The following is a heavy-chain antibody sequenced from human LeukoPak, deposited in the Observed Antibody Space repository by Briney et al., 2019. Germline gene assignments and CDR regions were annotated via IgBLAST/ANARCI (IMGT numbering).Heavy chain of an antibody. CDR3: ARGDTTVTRHFDY. D-gene: IGHD4-17*01. Sequence: GGSLRLSCAASGFTFSSYEMNWVRQAPGKGLEWVSYISSGGSTIYYADSVKGRFTISRDNAKNSLYLQMNSLRAEDTAIYYCARGDTTVTRHFDYWGQGTLVTVSS. CDR2: ISSGGSTI. V-gene: IGHV3-48*03. J-gene: IGHJ4*02. CDR1: GFTFSSYE.